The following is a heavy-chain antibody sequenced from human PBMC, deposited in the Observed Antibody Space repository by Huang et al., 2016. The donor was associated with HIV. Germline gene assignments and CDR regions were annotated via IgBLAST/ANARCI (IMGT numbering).Heavy chain of an antibody. D-gene: IGHD6-13*01. J-gene: IGHJ4*02. Sequence: QLQLQESGPGQVKPSETLSLTCTVSGDFISSTNYYWGWIRQSPGKGLEWVGSVYQSGNTNYNPSLKSRVTLSWATSRNQFSLRWNSVTAADTAVYYCASQHIGAAATWFWGRGTQVAVSS. CDR1: GDFISSTNYY. CDR2: VYQSGNT. CDR3: ASQHIGAAATWF. V-gene: IGHV4-39*01.